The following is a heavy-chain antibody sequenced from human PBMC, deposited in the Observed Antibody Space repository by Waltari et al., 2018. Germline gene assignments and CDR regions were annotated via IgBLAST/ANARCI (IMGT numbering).Heavy chain of an antibody. CDR2: LSSDSSYM. CDR3: ATGGWGFYLGY. Sequence: EVQLLESGGGLVRPGGSLRLSCAASGLSFSSYNLNWVRQPPGKGLWWVSSLSSDSSYMHYADSVKGRFTISRDNAKNSLYLQLNSLRAEDTAVYYCATGGWGFYLGYWGQGTLVTVSS. V-gene: IGHV3-21*02. D-gene: IGHD7-27*01. J-gene: IGHJ4*02. CDR1: GLSFSSYN.